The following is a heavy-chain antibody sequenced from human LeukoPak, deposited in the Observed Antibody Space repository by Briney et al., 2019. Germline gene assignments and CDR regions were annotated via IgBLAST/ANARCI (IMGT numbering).Heavy chain of an antibody. V-gene: IGHV3-23*01. CDR2: ISGSGGST. CDR3: TRDQTPYY. CDR1: GFTFDDYG. Sequence: GGSLRLSCAASGFTFDDYGMTWVRQAPGKGLEWVSGISGSGGSTYYADSVKGRFTISRDNSKKTLYLQMNSLKTEDTAVYYCTRDQTPYYWGQGTLVTVSS. J-gene: IGHJ4*02.